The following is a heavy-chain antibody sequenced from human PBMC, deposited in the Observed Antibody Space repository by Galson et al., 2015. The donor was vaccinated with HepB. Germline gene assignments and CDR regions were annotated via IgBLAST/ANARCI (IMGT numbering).Heavy chain of an antibody. Sequence: SLRLSCAASGFTFPVFAMNWVRQAPGKGLEWISHISAQSNIVYYADSVKGRLTISRDNDKNTLYLQMNSLRAEDTAVYYCAKDMEWLVPIYHFDYWGQGTLLTVSS. CDR2: ISAQSNIV. D-gene: IGHD6-19*01. CDR1: GFTFPVFA. V-gene: IGHV3-48*01. J-gene: IGHJ4*02. CDR3: AKDMEWLVPIYHFDY.